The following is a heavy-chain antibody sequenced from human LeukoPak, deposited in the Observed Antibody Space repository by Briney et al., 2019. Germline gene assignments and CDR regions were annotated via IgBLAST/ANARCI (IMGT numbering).Heavy chain of an antibody. CDR1: GGSISSYY. J-gene: IGHJ6*03. V-gene: IGHV4-4*09. Sequence: PSETLSLTCTVSGGSISSYYWSWIRQPPGKGLEWIGYIYTSGSTNYNPSLKSRVTISVDTSKNQFSLKLSSVTAADTAVYYCARQRAAAGRGRGYYYYMDVWGKGTTVTVSS. CDR2: IYTSGST. CDR3: ARQRAAAGRGRGYYYYMDV. D-gene: IGHD6-13*01.